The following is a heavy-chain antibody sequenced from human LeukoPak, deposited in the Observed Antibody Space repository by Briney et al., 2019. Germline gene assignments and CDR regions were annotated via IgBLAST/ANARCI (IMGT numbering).Heavy chain of an antibody. CDR2: ISGSGGST. CDR1: GFTFSSYA. D-gene: IGHD6-13*01. Sequence: GGSLRLTCAASGFTFSSYAMSWVRQAPGKGLEWVSAISGSGGSTYYADSVKGRFTISRDNSKNTLYLQMNSLRAEDTAVYYCAKAVAAAVVPFDYWGQGTLVTVSS. CDR3: AKAVAAAVVPFDY. J-gene: IGHJ4*02. V-gene: IGHV3-23*01.